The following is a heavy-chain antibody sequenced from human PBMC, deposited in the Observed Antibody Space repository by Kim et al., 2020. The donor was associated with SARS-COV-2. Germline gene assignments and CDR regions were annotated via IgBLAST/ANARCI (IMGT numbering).Heavy chain of an antibody. D-gene: IGHD4-17*01. J-gene: IGHJ6*02. Sequence: GGSLRLSCAASGFTFSSYSMNWVRQAPGKGLEWVSSISSSSSYIYYADSVKGRFTISRDNAKNSLYLQMNSLRAEDTAVYYCARDRPTVNGMDVWGQGTTVTVSS. V-gene: IGHV3-21*04. CDR3: ARDRPTVNGMDV. CDR2: ISSSSSYI. CDR1: GFTFSSYS.